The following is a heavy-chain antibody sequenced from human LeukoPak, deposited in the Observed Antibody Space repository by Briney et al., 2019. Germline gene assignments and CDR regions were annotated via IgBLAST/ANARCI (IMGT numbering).Heavy chain of an antibody. J-gene: IGHJ4*02. Sequence: PGGSLRLSCAASGFTFTRSAMSWVRQAPGKGLEWVSAISGSGGSTYYADSVKGRFTISRDNSKNTLYLQMNSLRAEDTAVYYCARDPLGSGEDYWGQGTLVTVSS. V-gene: IGHV3-23*01. D-gene: IGHD3-16*01. CDR2: ISGSGGST. CDR3: ARDPLGSGEDY. CDR1: GFTFTRSA.